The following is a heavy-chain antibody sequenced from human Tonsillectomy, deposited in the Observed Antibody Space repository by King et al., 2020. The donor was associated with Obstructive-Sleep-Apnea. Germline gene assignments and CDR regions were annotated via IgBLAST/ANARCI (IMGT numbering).Heavy chain of an antibody. CDR2: IYYSGST. J-gene: IGHJ4*02. CDR1: GGSISSSSYY. Sequence: QLQESGSGLVKPSETLSLTCTVSGGSISSSSYYWGWIRQPPGKGLEWIGSIYYSGSTYYNPSLKSRVTISVDTSKNQFSLKLSSVTAADTAVYYCARAERYSYGWGGGDYWGQGTLVTVSS. CDR3: ARAERYSYGWGGGDY. D-gene: IGHD5-18*01. V-gene: IGHV4-39*07.